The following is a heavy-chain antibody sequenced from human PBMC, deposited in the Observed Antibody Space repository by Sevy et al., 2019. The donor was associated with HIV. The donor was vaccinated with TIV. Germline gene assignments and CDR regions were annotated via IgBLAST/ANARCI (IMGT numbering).Heavy chain of an antibody. CDR1: GFTFSSYD. V-gene: IGHV3-30*03. Sequence: GGSLRLSCAASGFTFSSYDMHWVRQAPGKGLEWVAVISYDGRGKHYADSVKGRFTIYRDNAKNTLYLQMNSLRVEDSAVFYCAAVALTFGGDPYENHHFMDVWGRGTRVTVSS. CDR3: AAVALTFGGDPYENHHFMDV. CDR2: ISYDGRGK. D-gene: IGHD3-16*01. J-gene: IGHJ6*03.